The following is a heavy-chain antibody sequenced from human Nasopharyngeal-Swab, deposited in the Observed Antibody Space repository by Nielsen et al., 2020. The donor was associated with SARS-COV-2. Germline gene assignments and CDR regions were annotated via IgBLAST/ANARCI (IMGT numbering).Heavy chain of an antibody. D-gene: IGHD6-19*01. CDR2: IYYSGST. V-gene: IGHV4-39*01. J-gene: IGHJ4*02. Sequence: WIRQPPGKGLEWIGSIYYSGSTYYNPSLKSRVTISVDTPKNQFPLKLSSVTAADTAVYYCARVVAVAGTRRYFDYWGQGTLVTVSS. CDR3: ARVVAVAGTRRYFDY.